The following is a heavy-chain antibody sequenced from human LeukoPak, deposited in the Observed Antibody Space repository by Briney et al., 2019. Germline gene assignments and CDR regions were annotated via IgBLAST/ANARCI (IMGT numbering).Heavy chain of an antibody. CDR2: IYYSGST. CDR1: GGSISSYY. D-gene: IGHD6-13*01. J-gene: IGHJ4*02. Sequence: SETLSLTCTVSGGSISSYYWSWIRQPPGKGLEWIGYIYYSGSTDYNPSLKSRVTISVDTSKNQFSLKLSSVTAADTAVYYCARVGSSWYFGYWGQGTLVTVSS. CDR3: ARVGSSWYFGY. V-gene: IGHV4-59*01.